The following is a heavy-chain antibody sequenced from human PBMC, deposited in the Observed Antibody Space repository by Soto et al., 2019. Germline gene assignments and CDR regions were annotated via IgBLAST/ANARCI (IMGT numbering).Heavy chain of an antibody. J-gene: IGHJ6*02. CDR3: ARDSQWLVREGEYYYGMDV. Sequence: QPGGSLRLSCAASGFTFSSYGMHWVRQAPGKGLEWVAVIWYDGSNKYYADSVKGRFTISRDNSKNTLYLQMNGLRAEDTAVYYCARDSQWLVREGEYYYGMDVWGQGTTVTVSS. CDR1: GFTFSSYG. CDR2: IWYDGSNK. V-gene: IGHV3-33*01. D-gene: IGHD6-19*01.